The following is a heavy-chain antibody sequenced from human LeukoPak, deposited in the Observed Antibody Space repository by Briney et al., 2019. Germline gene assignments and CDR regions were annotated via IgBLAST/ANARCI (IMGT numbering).Heavy chain of an antibody. D-gene: IGHD3-10*01. V-gene: IGHV4-34*01. J-gene: IGHJ6*02. CDR2: INHSGST. Sequence: SGTLSLTCAVYGGSFSGYYWSWIRQPPGKGLEWIGEINHSGSTNYNPSLKSRVTISVDTSKNQFSLKLSSVTAADTAVYYCAKLRIRGVFYYYGMDVWGQGTTVTVSS. CDR1: GGSFSGYY. CDR3: AKLRIRGVFYYYGMDV.